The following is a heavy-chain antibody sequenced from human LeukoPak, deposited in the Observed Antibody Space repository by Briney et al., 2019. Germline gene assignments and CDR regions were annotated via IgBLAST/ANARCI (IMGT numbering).Heavy chain of an antibody. CDR1: GFTFDDYA. V-gene: IGHV3-9*03. Sequence: PGGSLRLSCAASGFTFDDYAMHWVRQAPGKGLEWVSGIRWNSGSIGYADSVKGRFTISRDNAKHSLYLQMNNLRAEDMALYYCAKDMGSGSYFLGTPLDYWGQGTLVTVSS. J-gene: IGHJ4*02. D-gene: IGHD1-26*01. CDR2: IRWNSGSI. CDR3: AKDMGSGSYFLGTPLDY.